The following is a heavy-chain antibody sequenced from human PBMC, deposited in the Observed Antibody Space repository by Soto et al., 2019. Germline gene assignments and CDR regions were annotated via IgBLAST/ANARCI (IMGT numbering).Heavy chain of an antibody. V-gene: IGHV3-23*01. CDR1: GFTFSSYA. CDR2: INRNGGSA. CDR3: AKNYYFDC. J-gene: IGHJ4*02. Sequence: GGSLRLSCEASGFTFSSYAMSWVRQAPGKGLEWVSSINRNGGSANYADSVKGRFTISRDDSKNILSLQMNSLRAEDTAIYYCAKNYYFDCWGQGNLVTVSS. D-gene: IGHD3-10*01.